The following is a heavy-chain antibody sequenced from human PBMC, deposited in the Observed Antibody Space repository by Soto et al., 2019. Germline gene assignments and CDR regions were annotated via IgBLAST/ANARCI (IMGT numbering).Heavy chain of an antibody. CDR2: IVVGSGNT. V-gene: IGHV1-58*01. Sequence: SVKVSCKASGFTFTSSAVQWVRQARGQRLEWIGWIVVGSGNTNYAQKFQERVTITRDMSTSTAYMELSSLRSEDTAVYYCAAVAGYYDFWSGYYSTQDYYYYGMDVWGQGTTVTVSS. D-gene: IGHD3-3*01. CDR3: AAVAGYYDFWSGYYSTQDYYYYGMDV. CDR1: GFTFTSSA. J-gene: IGHJ6*02.